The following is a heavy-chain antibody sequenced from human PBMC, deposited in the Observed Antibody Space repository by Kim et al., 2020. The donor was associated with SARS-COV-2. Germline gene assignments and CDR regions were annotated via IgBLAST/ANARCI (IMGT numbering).Heavy chain of an antibody. V-gene: IGHV4-59*01. J-gene: IGHJ3*02. D-gene: IGHD2-15*01. CDR3: ARVWRYCSGGSCYLDAFDI. Sequence: SRVTISVDTSKNQFSLKLSSVTAADTAVYYCARVWRYCSGGSCYLDAFDIWGQGTMVTVSS.